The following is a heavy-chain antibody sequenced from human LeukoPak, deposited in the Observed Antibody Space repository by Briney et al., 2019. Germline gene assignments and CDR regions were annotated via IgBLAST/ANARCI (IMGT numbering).Heavy chain of an antibody. D-gene: IGHD3-22*01. Sequence: GRSLRLSCAASGFTFSSYGMHWVRQAPGKGLEWVAVISYDGSNKYYADSVKGRFTISRDNSKNTLYLQMNSLRAEDTAVYYCAKDRDYYDSSSYYYFDYWGQGTTVTVSS. J-gene: IGHJ4*03. CDR1: GFTFSSYG. V-gene: IGHV3-30*18. CDR3: AKDRDYYDSSSYYYFDY. CDR2: ISYDGSNK.